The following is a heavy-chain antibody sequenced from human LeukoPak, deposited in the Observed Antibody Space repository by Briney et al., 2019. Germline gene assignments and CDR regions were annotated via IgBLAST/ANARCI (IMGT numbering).Heavy chain of an antibody. Sequence: ASVKVSCKASGYTFTGYYMHWVRQAPGQGLEWMGWINPNSGGTNYAQKFQGRVTMTRDTSISTAYMELSRLRSDDTAVYYCARAARSEQLAYDYWGQGTLVTVS. CDR2: INPNSGGT. J-gene: IGHJ4*02. D-gene: IGHD6-6*01. V-gene: IGHV1-2*02. CDR1: GYTFTGYY. CDR3: ARAARSEQLAYDY.